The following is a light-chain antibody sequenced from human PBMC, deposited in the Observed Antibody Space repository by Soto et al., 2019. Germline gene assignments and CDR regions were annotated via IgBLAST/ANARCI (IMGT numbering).Light chain of an antibody. V-gene: IGKV3-11*01. CDR3: QQLESYPST. J-gene: IGKJ4*01. CDR2: DAS. Sequence: IVVTQSPATLPLSPGERATLSCRASQSVSSYLAWYQQKPGQAPRLLIYDASTRATGIPARFSGSGSGTEFTLTISSLQPEDFATYYCQQLESYPSTFGGGTKADI. CDR1: QSVSSY.